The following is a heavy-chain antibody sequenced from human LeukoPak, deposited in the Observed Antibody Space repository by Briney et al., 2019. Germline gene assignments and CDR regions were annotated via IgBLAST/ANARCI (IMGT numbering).Heavy chain of an antibody. Sequence: ASVKVSCKVSGYTLTELSMRWVRQAPGKGLEWMGGFDPEDGETIYAQKFQGRVTMTEDTSTDTAYMELSSLRSEDTAVYYCATGRFLTINFDYWGQGTLVTVSS. CDR3: ATGRFLTINFDY. CDR1: GYTLTELS. CDR2: FDPEDGET. D-gene: IGHD3-9*01. V-gene: IGHV1-24*01. J-gene: IGHJ4*02.